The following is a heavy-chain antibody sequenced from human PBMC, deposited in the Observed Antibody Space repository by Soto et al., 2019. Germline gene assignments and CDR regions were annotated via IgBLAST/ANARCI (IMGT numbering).Heavy chain of an antibody. CDR2: IIPIFGTA. J-gene: IGHJ6*02. CDR3: ARGGSGSYSPLFPYYGMDV. D-gene: IGHD3-10*01. V-gene: IGHV1-69*13. Sequence: GASVKVSCKASGGTFSSYAISWVRQAPGQGLEWMGGIIPIFGTANYAQKFQGRVTITADESTSTAYMELSSLRSEDTAVYYCARGGSGSYSPLFPYYGMDVWGQGTTVTVS. CDR1: GGTFSSYA.